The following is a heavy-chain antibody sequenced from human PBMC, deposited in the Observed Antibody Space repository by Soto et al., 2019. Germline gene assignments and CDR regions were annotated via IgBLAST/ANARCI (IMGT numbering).Heavy chain of an antibody. J-gene: IGHJ5*02. CDR1: GGSISSSSYY. CDR2: IFISGST. CDR3: ARQAMVRGLTGWFDP. D-gene: IGHD3-10*01. V-gene: IGHV4-39*01. Sequence: QLQLQESGPGLVKASATLSLTCTVSGGSISSSSYYWGWIRQPPGKGLEWIGSIFISGSTYYNPSLKSRLTISVDTSKNQYSLKLSCVTAADTALYYCARQAMVRGLTGWFDPWGQGTLVTVSS.